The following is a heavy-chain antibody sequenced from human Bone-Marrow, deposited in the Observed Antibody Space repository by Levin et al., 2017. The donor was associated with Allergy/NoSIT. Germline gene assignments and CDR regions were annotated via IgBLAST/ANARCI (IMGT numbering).Heavy chain of an antibody. CDR2: ISWNSGNI. CDR1: GFSFGDYA. D-gene: IGHD1-26*01. V-gene: IGHV3-9*01. CDR3: AKDIGGGYINYYGLDV. Sequence: PGGSLRLSCAASGFSFGDYAMHWVRQAPGKGLEWVSGISWNSGNINYADSVKGRFTISRDNANTSLYLKMNSLRADDTALYYCAKDIGGGYINYYGLDVWGQGTTVTVSS. J-gene: IGHJ6*02.